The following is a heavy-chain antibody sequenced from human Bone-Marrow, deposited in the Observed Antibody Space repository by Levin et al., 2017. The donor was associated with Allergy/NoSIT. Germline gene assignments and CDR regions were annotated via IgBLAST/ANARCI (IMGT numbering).Heavy chain of an antibody. CDR1: GFNFRSYS. CDR2: ISTSSSYI. Sequence: AASVKVSCAASGFNFRSYSMSWVRQAPGKGLEWVSAISTSSSYIYNADSVKGRFTISRDNAKNSLFLQMNSLRAEDTAVYYCARVEGFNAFDIWGQGTMVTVSS. J-gene: IGHJ3*02. CDR3: ARVEGFNAFDI. V-gene: IGHV3-21*01.